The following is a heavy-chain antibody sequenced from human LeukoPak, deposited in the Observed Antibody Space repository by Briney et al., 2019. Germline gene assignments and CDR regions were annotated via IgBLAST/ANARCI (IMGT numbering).Heavy chain of an antibody. CDR1: GYTFTGYY. CDR2: INPNSGGT. V-gene: IGHV1-2*02. Sequence: ASVKVSCKASGYTFTGYYMHWVRQAPGQGLEWMGWINPNSGGTNYAQKFQGRVTMTTDTSTSTAYMELRSLRSDDTAVYYCARGGEGYYGSGSYYDDYWGQGTLVTVSS. J-gene: IGHJ4*02. CDR3: ARGGEGYYGSGSYYDDY. D-gene: IGHD3-10*01.